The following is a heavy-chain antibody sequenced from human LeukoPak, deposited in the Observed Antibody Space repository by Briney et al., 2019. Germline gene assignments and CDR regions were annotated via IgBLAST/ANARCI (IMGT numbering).Heavy chain of an antibody. CDR2: INHSGST. J-gene: IGHJ4*02. CDR3: ARGRPRRERWLQLRNLRNDY. CDR1: GGSFSGYY. V-gene: IGHV4-34*01. Sequence: SETLSLTCAVYGGSFSGYYWSWISQPPGKGLEWIGEINHSGSTNYNPSLKSRVTISVDTSKNQFSLKLSSVTAADTAVYYCARGRPRRERWLQLRNLRNDYWGQGTLVTVSS. D-gene: IGHD5-24*01.